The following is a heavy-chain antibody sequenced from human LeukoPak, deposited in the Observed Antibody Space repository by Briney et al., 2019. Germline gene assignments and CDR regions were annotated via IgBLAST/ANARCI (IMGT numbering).Heavy chain of an antibody. J-gene: IGHJ6*03. Sequence: GGSLRLSCVASGFTFSSYAIHWVRQAPGKGLEWMAVISYDGKNEYYADSVKGRFTISRDNSKNTLYLQMNSLRAEDTAVYYCARETYNNFYYYYYFMDVWGKGTTVTVSS. CDR3: ARETYNNFYYYYYFMDV. CDR1: GFTFSSYA. V-gene: IGHV3-30*04. CDR2: ISYDGKNE. D-gene: IGHD3-10*01.